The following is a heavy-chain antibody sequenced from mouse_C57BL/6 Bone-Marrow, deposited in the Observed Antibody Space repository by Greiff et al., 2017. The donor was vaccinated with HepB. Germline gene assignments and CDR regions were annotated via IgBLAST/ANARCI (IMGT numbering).Heavy chain of an antibody. CDR2: INYDGSST. CDR1: GFTFSDYY. D-gene: IGHD1-1*01. CDR3: AREVTTVVGDYAMDY. V-gene: IGHV5-16*01. Sequence: EVQVVESEGGLVQPGSSMKLSCTASGFTFSDYYMAWVRQVPEKGLEWVANINYDGSSTYYLDSLKSRFIISRDNAKNILYLQMSSLKSEDTATYYCAREVTTVVGDYAMDYWGQGTSGTVSS. J-gene: IGHJ4*01.